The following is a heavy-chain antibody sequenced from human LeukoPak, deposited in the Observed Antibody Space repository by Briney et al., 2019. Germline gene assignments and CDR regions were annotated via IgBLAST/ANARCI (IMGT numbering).Heavy chain of an antibody. CDR1: GGTFSSYA. CDR2: IIPIFGTA. V-gene: IGHV1-69*05. Sequence: ASVKVSCKASGGTFSSYAISWVRQAPGQGLEWMGGIIPIFGTANYAQKFQGRVTITTDESTSTVYMELSSLRSEDTAVYYCARERIFYGSGSYGLAGLFDYWGQGTLVTVSS. CDR3: ARERIFYGSGSYGLAGLFDY. J-gene: IGHJ4*02. D-gene: IGHD3-10*01.